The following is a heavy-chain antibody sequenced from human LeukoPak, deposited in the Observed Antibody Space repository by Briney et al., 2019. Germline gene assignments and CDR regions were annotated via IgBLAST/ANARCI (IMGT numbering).Heavy chain of an antibody. CDR3: ARDLSPHYYMDV. CDR1: GFTFSSYD. V-gene: IGHV3-30*02. J-gene: IGHJ6*03. CDR2: ILYDGSNK. Sequence: GGSLRLSCAASGFTFSSYDMHWVRQAPGKGLEWVAFILYDGSNKYYADSVKGRFTISRDNSKNTLYLQMNSLRAEDTAVYYCARDLSPHYYMDVWGKGTTVTVSS.